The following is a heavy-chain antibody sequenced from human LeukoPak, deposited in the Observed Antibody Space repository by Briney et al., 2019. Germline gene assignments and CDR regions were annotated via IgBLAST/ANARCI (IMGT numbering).Heavy chain of an antibody. CDR3: ARVDFDKWLWAQPPRSFDP. Sequence: SETLSLTCDIYGASFSDYYWSWTRQPPGKGLEWIGEIFHSGVTNYNPSLKSRAVISLEKSKNQFSLKLTSVTAADTAVYFCARVDFDKWLWAQPPRSFDPWGQGTLVTVSS. V-gene: IGHV4-34*12. D-gene: IGHD3-9*01. J-gene: IGHJ5*02. CDR2: IFHSGVT. CDR1: GASFSDYY.